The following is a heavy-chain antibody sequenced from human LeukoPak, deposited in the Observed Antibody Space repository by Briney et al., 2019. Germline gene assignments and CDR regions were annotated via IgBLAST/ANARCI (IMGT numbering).Heavy chain of an antibody. Sequence: GSLILSCAASGFTFSDYYMNWIRQAPGKGLEWVSYISSSGSTIYYADSVKGRFTISRDNAKNSLYLQMNSLRAEDTAVYYCARQYSYGSRVFDYWGQGTLVTVSS. CDR2: ISSSGSTI. D-gene: IGHD5-18*01. V-gene: IGHV3-11*01. J-gene: IGHJ4*02. CDR3: ARQYSYGSRVFDY. CDR1: GFTFSDYY.